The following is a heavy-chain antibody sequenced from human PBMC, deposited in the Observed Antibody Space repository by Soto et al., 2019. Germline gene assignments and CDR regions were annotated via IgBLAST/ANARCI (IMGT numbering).Heavy chain of an antibody. J-gene: IGHJ3*01. CDR2: ISYDGSNK. V-gene: IGHV3-30*18. CDR1: GFTFSSYG. Sequence: QVQLVESGGGVVQPGRSLRLSCAASGFTFSSYGMHWVRQAPGKGLEWVAVISYDGSNKYYADSVKGRFTISRDNSKNTLYLQMNSLRAEDTAVYYCAKDVGGAIVDWCQGTMVTVSS. D-gene: IGHD3-16*01. CDR3: AKDVGGAIVD.